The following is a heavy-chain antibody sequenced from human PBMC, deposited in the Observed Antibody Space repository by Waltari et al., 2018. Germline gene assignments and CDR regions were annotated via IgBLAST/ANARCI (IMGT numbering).Heavy chain of an antibody. V-gene: IGHV4-59*08. CDR1: GDSISTYY. Sequence: QVQLQESGPGLVKPSETLSLTCTVSGDSISTYYWSWIRTPPGKGLECIGNTLSSGSTNYNPSLKSRVTISLDTPKNQGSLTLRSVTAADTAVYYCARQKDSGYSTDAFQVWGQGTMVTVSS. CDR3: ARQKDSGYSTDAFQV. J-gene: IGHJ3*01. CDR2: TLSSGST. D-gene: IGHD2-21*01.